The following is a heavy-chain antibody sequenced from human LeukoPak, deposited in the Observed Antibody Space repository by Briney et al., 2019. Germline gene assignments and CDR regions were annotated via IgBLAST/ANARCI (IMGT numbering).Heavy chain of an antibody. CDR1: GYTFTSYY. CDR2: INPSGGST. V-gene: IGHV1-46*01. D-gene: IGHD3-22*01. Sequence: ASVKVSCKASGYTFTSYYMHWVRQAPGQGLEWMGIINPSGGSTSYAQKFRGRVTMTRDMSTSTVYMELSSLRSEDTAVYYCARDPGYYDSSGYYYYDAFDIWGQGTMVTVSS. CDR3: ARDPGYYDSSGYYYYDAFDI. J-gene: IGHJ3*02.